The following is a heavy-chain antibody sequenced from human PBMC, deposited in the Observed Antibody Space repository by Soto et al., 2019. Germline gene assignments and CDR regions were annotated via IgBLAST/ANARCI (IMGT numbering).Heavy chain of an antibody. V-gene: IGHV3-66*01. CDR1: GFTVSSNY. Sequence: GGSLRLSCAASGFTVSSNYMSWVRQAPGKGLEWVSVIYSGGSTYYADSVKGRFTISRDNSKNTLYLQMNSLRAEDTAVYYCARDRRAAAGTFYFDYWGQGNLVTFPS. CDR2: IYSGGST. D-gene: IGHD6-13*01. CDR3: ARDRRAAAGTFYFDY. J-gene: IGHJ4*02.